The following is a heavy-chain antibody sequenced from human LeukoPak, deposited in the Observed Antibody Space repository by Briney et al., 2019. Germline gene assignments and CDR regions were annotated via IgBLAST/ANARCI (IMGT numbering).Heavy chain of an antibody. Sequence: GGSLRLSCVASGFTFRSYAVHWVRQAPGKGLEWVAVISYDGNKKYYADSVKGRFTISRDNSKNTLYLQMNSLRAEDTAVYYCARESEAFDIWGQGTMVTVSS. V-gene: IGHV3-30-3*01. CDR3: ARESEAFDI. J-gene: IGHJ3*02. CDR1: GFTFRSYA. CDR2: ISYDGNKK.